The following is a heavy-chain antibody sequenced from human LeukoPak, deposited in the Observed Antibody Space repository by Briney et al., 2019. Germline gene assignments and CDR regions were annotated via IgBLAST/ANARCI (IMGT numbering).Heavy chain of an antibody. CDR3: ARVWTATTPDY. Sequence: GGSLRLSCAASGLTFSNYALSWVRRAPGKGLEWVSGISHSGGNTYYSDSVKGRFTISRDNSKNRLYLQMNSLRAEDTAVYYCARVWTATTPDYWGQGTLVTVSP. J-gene: IGHJ4*02. D-gene: IGHD4-17*01. CDR2: ISHSGGNT. V-gene: IGHV3-23*01. CDR1: GLTFSNYA.